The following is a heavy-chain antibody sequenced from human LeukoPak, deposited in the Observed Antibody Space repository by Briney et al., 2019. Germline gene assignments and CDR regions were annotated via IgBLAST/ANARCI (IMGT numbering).Heavy chain of an antibody. CDR1: GYTFTTYW. J-gene: IGHJ2*01. CDR3: ARLGGDTYYFGSASYPNWYFDL. V-gene: IGHV5-51*01. D-gene: IGHD3-10*01. CDR2: IYPDDSDT. Sequence: GASLKISCQASGYTFTTYWIGWVRQLPGKGLECMGIIYPDDSDTTYSPSFRGQVTISADKSFSTAYLQWSSLKASDTAIYYCARLGGDTYYFGSASYPNWYFDLWGRGTLVTVSS.